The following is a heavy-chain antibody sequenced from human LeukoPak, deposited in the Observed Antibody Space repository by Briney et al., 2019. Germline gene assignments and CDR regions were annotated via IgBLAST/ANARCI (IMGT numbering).Heavy chain of an antibody. J-gene: IGHJ6*04. V-gene: IGHV3-21*01. Sequence: PGGSLRLSCAASGFTFSSYSMNWVRQAPGKGLEWVSSISSTSTYIYYADSLKGRFTISRDNAKNSLYLQMNSLRAEDTAVYYCAELGITMIGGVWGKGTTVTISS. CDR1: GFTFSSYS. CDR2: ISSTSTYI. D-gene: IGHD3-10*02. CDR3: AELGITMIGGV.